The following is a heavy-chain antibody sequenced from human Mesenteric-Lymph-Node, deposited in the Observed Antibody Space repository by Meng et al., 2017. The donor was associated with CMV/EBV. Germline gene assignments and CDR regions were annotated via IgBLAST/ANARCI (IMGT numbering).Heavy chain of an antibody. CDR1: GFTFSSYW. CDR3: ARGYYGMDV. CDR2: IKQDGSEK. V-gene: IGHV3-7*01. Sequence: GGSLRLCCVASGFTFSSYWMTWVRQAPGKGLEWVANIKQDGSEKYYVDSVKGRFTISRDNAKNSLYLQMNSLRAEDTAVYYCARGYYGMDVWGQGTTVTVSS. J-gene: IGHJ6*02.